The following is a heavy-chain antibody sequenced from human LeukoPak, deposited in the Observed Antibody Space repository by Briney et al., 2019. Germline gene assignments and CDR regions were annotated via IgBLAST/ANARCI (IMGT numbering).Heavy chain of an antibody. Sequence: GGSLRLSCAASGFTFSTYAMSWVRQAPGKGLKWVSANSGSGGSTYDADSVKGRFTISRDNSKNTLYLKMNSLRAEDTAVYYCARQVGLCGRGNCYFDFWGQGALVTVSS. J-gene: IGHJ4*02. CDR2: NSGSGGST. V-gene: IGHV3-23*01. CDR3: ARQVGLCGRGNCYFDF. CDR1: GFTFSTYA. D-gene: IGHD2-15*01.